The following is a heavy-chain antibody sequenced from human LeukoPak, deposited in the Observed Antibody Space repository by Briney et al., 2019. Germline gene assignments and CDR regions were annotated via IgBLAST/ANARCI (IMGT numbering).Heavy chain of an antibody. Sequence: ASVKVSCKVSGYTLTELSMHWVRQAPGKGLEWMGGFDPEDGETIYAQKFQGRVTMTEDTSKDTAYMELSSLRSEDTAVYYCATVTITFGGVIVNNWFDPWGQGTLVTVSS. V-gene: IGHV1-24*01. CDR1: GYTLTELS. J-gene: IGHJ5*02. CDR3: ATVTITFGGVIVNNWFDP. D-gene: IGHD3-16*02. CDR2: FDPEDGET.